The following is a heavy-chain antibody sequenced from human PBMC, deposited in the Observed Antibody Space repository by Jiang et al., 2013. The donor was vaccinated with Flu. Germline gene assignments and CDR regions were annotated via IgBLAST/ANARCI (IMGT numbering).Heavy chain of an antibody. D-gene: IGHD4-23*01. CDR3: ARQTDDYGGGYFDY. Sequence: VQLVESGGGVVQPGRSLRLSCAASGFTFSNYAMHWVRQAPGKGLEWVAVISYDGSNKYYADSVKGRFTISRDNSKNTLYLQMNSLRAEDTAVYYCARQTDDYGGGYFDYWGQGTLVTVSS. J-gene: IGHJ4*02. V-gene: IGHV3-30*04. CDR1: GFTFSNYA. CDR2: ISYDGSNK.